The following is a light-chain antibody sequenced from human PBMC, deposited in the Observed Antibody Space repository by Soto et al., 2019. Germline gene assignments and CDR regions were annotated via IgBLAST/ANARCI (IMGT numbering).Light chain of an antibody. CDR1: QSVSSSY. V-gene: IGKV3-20*01. CDR2: GAS. CDR3: QQYGSSPRT. Sequence: EIVLTQSPGTLSLSPGERATLSCRASQSVSSSYLAWYQQKPGQAPRLLIYGASSRATGIPDRFSGSGSGTDFTLTISRLEPEDFAEYYCQQYGSSPRTFGPGTQVDIK. J-gene: IGKJ3*01.